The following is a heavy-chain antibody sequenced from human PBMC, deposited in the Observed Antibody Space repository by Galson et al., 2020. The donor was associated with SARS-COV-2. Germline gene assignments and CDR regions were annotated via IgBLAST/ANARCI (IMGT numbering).Heavy chain of an antibody. Sequence: ETSETLSLTCTVSGGSISSSSYYWGWIRQPPGKGLEWIGSIYYSGSTYYNPSLKSRVTISVDTSKNQFSLKLSSVTAADTAVYYCARQPTYYYDSSGYYRGAFDIWGQGTMVTVSS. V-gene: IGHV4-39*01. CDR3: ARQPTYYYDSSGYYRGAFDI. J-gene: IGHJ3*02. D-gene: IGHD3-22*01. CDR1: GGSISSSSYY. CDR2: IYYSGST.